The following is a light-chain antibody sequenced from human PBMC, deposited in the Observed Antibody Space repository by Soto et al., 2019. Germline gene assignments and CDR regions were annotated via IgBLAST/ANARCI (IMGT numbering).Light chain of an antibody. V-gene: IGLV1-47*01. Sequence: QSVLTQPPSASGTPGPTVTISCSGTSSNIESNHVSWYQQLPGTAPKLLCYKSNRRPSGVPDRFSADKSGTSASLAISGLRSEDEAEYYCAAGDDSLRGVVFGGGTQLTVL. CDR1: SSNIESNH. CDR2: KSN. CDR3: AAGDDSLRGVV. J-gene: IGLJ2*01.